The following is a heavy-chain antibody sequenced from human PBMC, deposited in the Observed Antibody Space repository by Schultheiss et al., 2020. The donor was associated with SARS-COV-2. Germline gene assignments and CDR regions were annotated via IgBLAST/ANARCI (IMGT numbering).Heavy chain of an antibody. J-gene: IGHJ6*02. CDR1: GFTFSSYG. Sequence: GGSLRLSCAASGFTFSSYGMHWVRQAPGKGLEWVTLIWYDGSHKYSADSVKGRFTISRDNAKNSLYLQMNSLRAEDTAVYYCARAEQQLVHGDYYYYGMDVWGQGTTVTVSS. CDR2: IWYDGSHK. D-gene: IGHD6-13*01. CDR3: ARAEQQLVHGDYYYYGMDV. V-gene: IGHV3-33*08.